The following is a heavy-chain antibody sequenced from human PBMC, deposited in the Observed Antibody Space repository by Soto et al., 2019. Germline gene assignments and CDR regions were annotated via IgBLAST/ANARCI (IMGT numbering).Heavy chain of an antibody. CDR3: ARERYSSGWYEVYYYRMDV. CDR2: ISSSSSYT. D-gene: IGHD6-19*01. V-gene: IGHV3-11*06. CDR1: GFTFSDYY. J-gene: IGHJ6*02. Sequence: PGGSLRLSCAASGFTFSDYYMSWIRQAPGKGLEWVSYISSSSSYTNYADSVKGRFTISRDNAKNSLYLQMNSLRAEDTAVYYCARERYSSGWYEVYYYRMDVWGQGTTVTSP.